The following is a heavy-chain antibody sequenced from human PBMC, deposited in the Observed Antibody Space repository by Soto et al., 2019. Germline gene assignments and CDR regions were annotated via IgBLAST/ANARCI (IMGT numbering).Heavy chain of an antibody. CDR3: VRVAYGDLGG. D-gene: IGHD4-17*01. Sequence: EVQLVESGGGLVQPGGSLRLSCAASGFTFSSYWMHWVRQAPGKGLVGVSRIKSDGSDTGYAASVQGRFTISRDNAKNTLYLQMSSLRAEDTAVYYCVRVAYGDLGGWGQGTLVTVSS. J-gene: IGHJ4*02. CDR1: GFTFSSYW. V-gene: IGHV3-74*01. CDR2: IKSDGSDT.